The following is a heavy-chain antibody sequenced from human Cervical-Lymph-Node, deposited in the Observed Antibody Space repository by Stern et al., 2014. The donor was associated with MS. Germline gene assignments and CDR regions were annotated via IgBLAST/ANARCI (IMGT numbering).Heavy chain of an antibody. CDR3: ARGPTTSTPDDAFDI. V-gene: IGHV3-72*01. CDR1: GFTFSDHY. D-gene: IGHD2/OR15-2a*01. CDR2: TRNKANSYTT. Sequence: EVQLVESGGGLVQPGGSLRLSCAASGFTFSDHYMDWVRQAPGKGLEWVGRTRNKANSYTTEYAASVKGRFTISRDDSKNSLYLQMNSLKTEDTAVYYCARGPTTSTPDDAFDIWGQGTMVTVSS. J-gene: IGHJ3*02.